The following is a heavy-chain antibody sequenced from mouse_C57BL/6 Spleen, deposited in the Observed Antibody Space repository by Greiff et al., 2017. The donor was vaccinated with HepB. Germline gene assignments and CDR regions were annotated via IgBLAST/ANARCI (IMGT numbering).Heavy chain of an antibody. Sequence: VQRVESGAELARPGASVKLSCKASGYTFTSYGISWVKQRTGQGLEWIGEIYPRSGNTYYNEKFKGKATLTADKSSSTAYMELRSLTSEDSAVYFCASWLLRGFDYWGQGTTLTVSS. CDR2: IYPRSGNT. CDR1: GYTFTSYG. D-gene: IGHD2-3*01. V-gene: IGHV1-81*01. J-gene: IGHJ2*01. CDR3: ASWLLRGFDY.